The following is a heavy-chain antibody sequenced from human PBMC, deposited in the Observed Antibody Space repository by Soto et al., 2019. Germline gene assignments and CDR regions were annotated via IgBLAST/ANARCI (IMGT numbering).Heavy chain of an antibody. V-gene: IGHV3-23*01. CDR3: AKASGGSCSGGICYYFDY. Sequence: GGSMRLSCVAAGLTFIDYAMNWVSKDTGKGLEWVSTISGSGDSTYYADSVKGRFTFSRDNSKNTLWLQMNSLRAEDTAVYYCAKASGGSCSGGICYYFDYWGQGTLVTVSS. D-gene: IGHD2-15*01. J-gene: IGHJ4*02. CDR1: GLTFIDYA. CDR2: ISGSGDST.